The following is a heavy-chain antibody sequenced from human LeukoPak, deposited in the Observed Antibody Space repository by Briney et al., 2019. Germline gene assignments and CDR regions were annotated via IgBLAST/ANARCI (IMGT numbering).Heavy chain of an antibody. J-gene: IGHJ3*02. D-gene: IGHD3-22*01. V-gene: IGHV3-11*03. CDR2: ISSSSSYT. CDR1: GFTFSDYY. CDR3: ARSPDYYDSSGYYPDAFDI. Sequence: KPGGSLRLSCAASGFTFSDYYMSWLRQAPGKGLEWVSYISSSSSYTNYADSVKGRFTISRDNAKNSLYLQMNSLRAEDTAVYYCARSPDYYDSSGYYPDAFDIWGQGTMVTVSS.